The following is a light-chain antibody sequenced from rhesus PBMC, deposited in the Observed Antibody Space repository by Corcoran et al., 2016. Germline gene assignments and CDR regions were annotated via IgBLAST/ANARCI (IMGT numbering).Light chain of an antibody. J-gene: IGKJ1*01. Sequence: DIQMTQSPSFLSASVGYRVTITCRAIQGISRYLAWYQQKPGTAPKPLIYYASNLESGVPSRFSGSGSGTEITITIRSLQPEDFAVYYCQQYNSDPPTFGQGTKVEIK. V-gene: IGKV1-37*01. CDR2: YAS. CDR3: QQYNSDPPT. CDR1: QGISRY.